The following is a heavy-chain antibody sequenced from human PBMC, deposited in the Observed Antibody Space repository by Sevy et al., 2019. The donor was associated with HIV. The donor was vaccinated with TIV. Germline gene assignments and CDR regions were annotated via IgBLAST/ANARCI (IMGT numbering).Heavy chain of an antibody. Sequence: GGSLRLSCAASGFTFSTYTMKWVRQAPGKGLQWVSSISSSSNYIYYADSVKGRFTISRDNAKNSLYIQMNSLRAEDTAVYYCARPYGSGSWEAFDIWGQGTMVTVSS. CDR2: ISSSSNYI. V-gene: IGHV3-21*01. D-gene: IGHD3-10*01. J-gene: IGHJ3*02. CDR3: ARPYGSGSWEAFDI. CDR1: GFTFSTYT.